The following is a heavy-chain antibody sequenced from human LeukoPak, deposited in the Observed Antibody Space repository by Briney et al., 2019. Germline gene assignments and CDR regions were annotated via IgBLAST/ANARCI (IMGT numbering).Heavy chain of an antibody. CDR3: GRDSSGYPDY. Sequence: GRSLRLSCAASGFTFSSYGMHWVRQAPGKGLEWVAVIWYDGSSKYYADSVKGRFTISRDNSKNTLYLQMNSLRAEDTAVYYCGRDSSGYPDYWGQGTLVTVSS. V-gene: IGHV3-33*01. D-gene: IGHD3-22*01. CDR2: IWYDGSSK. J-gene: IGHJ4*02. CDR1: GFTFSSYG.